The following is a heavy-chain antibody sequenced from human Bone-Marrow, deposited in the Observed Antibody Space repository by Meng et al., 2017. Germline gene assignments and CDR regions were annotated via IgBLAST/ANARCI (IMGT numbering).Heavy chain of an antibody. V-gene: IGHV3-30*01. J-gene: IGHJ6*02. Sequence: GESLKISCAASGFTFSSYAMYWVRQAPGKGLEWVAVISYDGSNKYYADSVKGRFTISRDNSKNTLYLQMNSLRAEDTAVYYCAKMRITMVRGVVLYYYGMDVWGQGTTVTVSS. CDR2: ISYDGSNK. CDR1: GFTFSSYA. CDR3: AKMRITMVRGVVLYYYGMDV. D-gene: IGHD3-10*01.